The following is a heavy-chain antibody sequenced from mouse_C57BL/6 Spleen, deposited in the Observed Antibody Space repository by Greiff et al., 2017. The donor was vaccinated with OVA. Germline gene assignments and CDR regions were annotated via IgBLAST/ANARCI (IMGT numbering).Heavy chain of an antibody. J-gene: IGHJ2*01. CDR1: GYTFTSYW. CDR3: AKGDYGSSMYYFDY. D-gene: IGHD1-1*01. Sequence: QVQLQQPGAELVKPGASVQLSCKASGYTFTSYWMHWVKQRPGQGLEWIGMIHPNSGSTNYNEKFKSKATLTVDKSSSTAYMQLSSLTSEDSAVYYCAKGDYGSSMYYFDYWGQGTTLTVSS. V-gene: IGHV1-64*01. CDR2: IHPNSGST.